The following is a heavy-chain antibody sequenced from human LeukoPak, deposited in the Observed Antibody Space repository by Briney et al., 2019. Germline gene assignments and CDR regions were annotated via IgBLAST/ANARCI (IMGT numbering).Heavy chain of an antibody. V-gene: IGHV3-74*01. D-gene: IGHD3-22*01. CDR3: ATKGIVVVIDDAFDI. J-gene: IGHJ3*02. CDR1: GFTFSSYW. CDR2: INSDGSST. Sequence: GGSLRLSCAASGFTFSSYWMHWVRQAPGKGLVWVSRINSDGSSTSYADSVKGRFTISRDNAKNTLYLQTNSLRAEDTAVYYCATKGIVVVIDDAFDIWGQGTMVTVSS.